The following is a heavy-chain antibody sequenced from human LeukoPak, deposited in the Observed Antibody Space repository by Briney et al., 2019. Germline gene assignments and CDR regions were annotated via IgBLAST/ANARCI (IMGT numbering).Heavy chain of an antibody. CDR3: AKGSSGLTSDAFDI. CDR1: GFTFDDYA. Sequence: PGGSLRLSCAASGFTFDDYAMHWVRQAPGKGLEWVSGISWNSGSIGYADSVKGRFTISRDNAKNSLYLQMNSLRAEDTALYYCAKGSSGLTSDAFDIWGQGTMVTVSS. CDR2: ISWNSGSI. J-gene: IGHJ3*02. D-gene: IGHD6-19*01. V-gene: IGHV3-9*01.